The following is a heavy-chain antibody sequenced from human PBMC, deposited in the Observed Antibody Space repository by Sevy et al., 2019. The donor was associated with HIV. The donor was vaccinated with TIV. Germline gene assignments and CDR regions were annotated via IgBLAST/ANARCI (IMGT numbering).Heavy chain of an antibody. Sequence: GGSLRLSCTASGFIFSNYWMSWVRQAPGKGLGWVANIKQDGSEKYYVDSVKGRFTISRDNTKNSLYLQMNSLRAEDTAVYYCARAGGDTVVVSTAIGILIMDVWGQGTTVTVSS. J-gene: IGHJ6*02. CDR3: ARAGGDTVVVSTAIGILIMDV. CDR1: GFIFSNYW. D-gene: IGHD2-2*02. V-gene: IGHV3-7*01. CDR2: IKQDGSEK.